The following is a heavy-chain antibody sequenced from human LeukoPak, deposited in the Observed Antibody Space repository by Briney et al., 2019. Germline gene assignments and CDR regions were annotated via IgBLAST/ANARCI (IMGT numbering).Heavy chain of an antibody. CDR3: ARGPYSSSSSSYYFDY. D-gene: IGHD6-6*01. J-gene: IGHJ4*02. V-gene: IGHV4-34*01. CDR1: GGSFSGYC. Sequence: SETLSLTCAVYGGSFSGYCWSWIRQPPGKGLEWIGEINHSGSTNYNPSLKSRVTISVDTSKNQFSLKLSSVTAADTAVYYCARGPYSSSSSSYYFDYWGQGTLVTVSS. CDR2: INHSGST.